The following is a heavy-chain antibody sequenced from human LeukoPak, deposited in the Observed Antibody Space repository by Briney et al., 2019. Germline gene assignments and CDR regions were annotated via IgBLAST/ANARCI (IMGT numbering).Heavy chain of an antibody. Sequence: SVKVSCRAAGVTFTTSAMQWVRQARGQRLVGIGWIVVGSGNTKYAPKFQGRVTITRDMSTSTAYMELRSLRSEDTALYYCAADLGGSGIGNYWGQGTLVTVSS. V-gene: IGHV1-58*02. CDR1: GVTFTTSA. J-gene: IGHJ4*02. D-gene: IGHD3-10*01. CDR3: AADLGGSGIGNY. CDR2: IVVGSGNT.